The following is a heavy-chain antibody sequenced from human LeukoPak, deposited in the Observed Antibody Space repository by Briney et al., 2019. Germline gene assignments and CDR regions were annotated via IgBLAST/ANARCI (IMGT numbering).Heavy chain of an antibody. CDR2: ISAYNGNT. J-gene: IGHJ4*02. CDR1: GYTFTSYG. CDR3: ARPYCSSTSCYLYFDY. D-gene: IGHD2-2*01. Sequence: ASVKVSCKASGYTFTSYGISWVRQAPGQGLEWMGWISAYNGNTNYAQKFQGRVTMTRDTSISTAYMELSRLRSDDTAVYYCARPYCSSTSCYLYFDYWGQGTLVTVSS. V-gene: IGHV1-18*01.